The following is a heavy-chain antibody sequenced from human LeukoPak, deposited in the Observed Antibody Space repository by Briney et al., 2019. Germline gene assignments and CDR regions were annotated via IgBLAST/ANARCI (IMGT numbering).Heavy chain of an antibody. D-gene: IGHD3-16*01. CDR2: ISSSGSTI. V-gene: IGHV3-11*04. Sequence: GGSLRLSCAASGFTSSDYYMSWIRQAPGKGLEWVSYISSSGSTIYYADSVKGRFTISRDNAKNSLYLQMISLRAEDTAVFYCARASKLRLGGLWHKYFDYWGQGTLVTVSS. J-gene: IGHJ4*02. CDR3: ARASKLRLGGLWHKYFDY. CDR1: GFTSSDYY.